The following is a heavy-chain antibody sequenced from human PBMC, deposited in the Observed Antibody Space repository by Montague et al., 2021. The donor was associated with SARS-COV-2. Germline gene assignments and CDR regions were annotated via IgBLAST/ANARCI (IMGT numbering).Heavy chain of an antibody. J-gene: IGHJ6*02. Sequence: SLRLSCAASGFTFSSYGMHWVRQAPGKGLEWVAVISYDGSNKYYADSVKGRFTISRDNSKNTLYLQMNSLRAEDTAVYYCARDPGETMGYYYGMDAWGQGTTVTVSS. CDR3: ARDPGETMGYYYGMDA. CDR1: GFTFSSYG. V-gene: IGHV3-33*05. CDR2: ISYDGSNK. D-gene: IGHD1-1*01.